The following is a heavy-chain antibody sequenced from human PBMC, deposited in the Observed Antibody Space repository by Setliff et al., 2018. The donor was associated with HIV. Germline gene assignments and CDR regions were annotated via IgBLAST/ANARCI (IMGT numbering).Heavy chain of an antibody. J-gene: IGHJ4*02. Sequence: PGGSLRLSCAASGFSISTYAMNWVRQSPGKGLEWVAHISRDSNNIYYADFVKGRFTISRDNARNSLFLQMSSLRAEDTAMYYCARLDFFDSSTYPPYDSWGQGTLVTVSS. CDR1: GFSISTYA. V-gene: IGHV3-48*01. CDR3: ARLDFFDSSTYPPYDS. D-gene: IGHD3-22*01. CDR2: ISRDSNNI.